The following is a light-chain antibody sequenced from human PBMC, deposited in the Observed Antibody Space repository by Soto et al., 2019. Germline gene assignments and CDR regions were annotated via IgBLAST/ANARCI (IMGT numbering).Light chain of an antibody. V-gene: IGLV2-11*01. CDR2: DVS. J-gene: IGLJ2*01. CDR1: SSDVGGYNY. CDR3: CSYAGRYTHVV. Sequence: QSALTQPRSVSGSPGQSVTISCTGTSSDVGGYNYVSWYQQHPGNAPKLMMYDVSKRPSGVPDRFAGSESGNTASLTISGLQAEDEADYYCCSYAGRYTHVVFGGGTKVTVL.